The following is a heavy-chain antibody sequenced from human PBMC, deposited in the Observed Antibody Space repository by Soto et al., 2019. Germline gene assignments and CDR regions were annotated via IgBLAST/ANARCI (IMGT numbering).Heavy chain of an antibody. CDR3: ARDKITGLFDY. D-gene: IGHD2-8*02. CDR2: INHSGST. Sequence: SGTLSLTCAVYGGSFSGYYWSWIRQPPGTGLEWIGEINHSGSTNYNPSLKSRVTISVDTSKNQFSLKLTSVTAADTAVYYCARDKITGLFDYWGQGTLVTVSS. J-gene: IGHJ4*02. V-gene: IGHV4-34*01. CDR1: GGSFSGYY.